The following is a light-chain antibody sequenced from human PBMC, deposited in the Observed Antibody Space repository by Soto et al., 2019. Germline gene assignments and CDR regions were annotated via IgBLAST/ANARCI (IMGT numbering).Light chain of an antibody. CDR1: QSVSSSY. Sequence: EIVMTQSPATLSLSPGERATLSCRASQSVSSSYLSWYQQKPGQAPRLLIYGASTMATGIPARFSGSGSGTDFTLTISSLQPEDFEVYYCQQDYHSLTFGGGTKVEIK. CDR2: GAS. V-gene: IGKV3D-7*01. CDR3: QQDYHSLT. J-gene: IGKJ4*01.